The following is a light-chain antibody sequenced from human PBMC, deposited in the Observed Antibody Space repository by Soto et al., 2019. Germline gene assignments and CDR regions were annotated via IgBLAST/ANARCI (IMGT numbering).Light chain of an antibody. CDR1: SSDVGGYNY. CDR3: SSYAGSNSVL. V-gene: IGLV2-8*01. J-gene: IGLJ2*01. Sequence: QSVLTQPPSASGSPGQSVTISCTGTSSDVGGYNYVSWYQQHPGKAPKLMIYEVNNRPSGVPARFSGSKSGDTASLTVSGLQPEDEADYYCSSYAGSNSVLFGGGTQLTVL. CDR2: EVN.